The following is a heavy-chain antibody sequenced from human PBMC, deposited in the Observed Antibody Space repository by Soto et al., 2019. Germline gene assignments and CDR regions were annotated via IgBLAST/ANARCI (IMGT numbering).Heavy chain of an antibody. CDR2: ISGGGGTT. V-gene: IGHV3-23*01. D-gene: IGHD1-1*01. Sequence: EVQLLESGGGLVQPGGSLRLSCTASGFTFIDYAMSWVRQAPGKRLEWVSLISGGGGTTQYADPVKGRFTISRDNSKNTVYLQMNSLRVEDTAVYFCAKALSHDSPFDYWGQGTLVTVSS. J-gene: IGHJ4*02. CDR1: GFTFIDYA. CDR3: AKALSHDSPFDY.